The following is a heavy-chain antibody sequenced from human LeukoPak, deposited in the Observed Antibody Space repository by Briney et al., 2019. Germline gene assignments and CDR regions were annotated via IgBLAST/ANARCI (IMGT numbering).Heavy chain of an antibody. CDR2: IYWDDDK. CDR1: GFSPSTSGVG. CDR3: AHSPPQYSSSKSFDP. Sequence: SGPTLVNPTQTLTLTCTFSGFSPSTSGVGVGWIPHPPGKALEWHPLIYWDDDKRYTPSLKNRLTITKDTSKNQVVLTMANMDPVDTARYYCAHSPPQYSSSKSFDPWGRGTLVTVSS. D-gene: IGHD6-13*01. V-gene: IGHV2-5*02. J-gene: IGHJ5*02.